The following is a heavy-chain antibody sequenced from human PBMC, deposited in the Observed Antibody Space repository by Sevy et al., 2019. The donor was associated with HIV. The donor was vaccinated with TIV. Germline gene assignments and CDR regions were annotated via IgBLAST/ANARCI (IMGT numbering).Heavy chain of an antibody. Sequence: SEILSLTCAVHDGSFSGYYWNWIRQLPGKGLEWIGEINESGITYYNPSLKSRVTISVDTSKKQFSLKLNSVTAVDSAVYFCSLSPPVVVVPGAPSWFDPWGQGTLVTVSS. J-gene: IGHJ5*02. CDR1: DGSFSGYY. V-gene: IGHV4-34*01. CDR3: SLSPPVVVVPGAPSWFDP. D-gene: IGHD2-2*01. CDR2: INESGIT.